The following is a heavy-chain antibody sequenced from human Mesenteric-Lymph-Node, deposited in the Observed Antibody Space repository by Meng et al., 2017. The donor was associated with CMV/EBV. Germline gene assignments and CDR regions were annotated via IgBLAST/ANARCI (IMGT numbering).Heavy chain of an antibody. CDR3: AKSTGATWTSYFYYYGMDV. Sequence: GESLKISCAASAFSFSAYAMHWVRQAPGKGLEWVAVVSYDGSNKNYTDSVKGRFTISRDNPKNTLYLHMSSLRAEDTAVYYCAKSTGATWTSYFYYYGMDVWGQGTTVTVSS. J-gene: IGHJ6*02. V-gene: IGHV3-30*18. CDR2: VSYDGSNK. CDR1: AFSFSAYA. D-gene: IGHD7-27*01.